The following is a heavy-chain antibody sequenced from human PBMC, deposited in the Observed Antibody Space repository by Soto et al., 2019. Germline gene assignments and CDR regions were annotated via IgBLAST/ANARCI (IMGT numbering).Heavy chain of an antibody. J-gene: IGHJ6*02. CDR3: ARCDLSYSYYYFYGMDV. D-gene: IGHD1-26*01. CDR1: GYTFTSYD. Sequence: ASVKVSCKASGYTFTSYDINWVRQATGQGLEWMGWMNPNSGNTGYAQKFQGRVTMTRNTSISTAYMELSSLRSEDTAVYYCARCDLSYSYYYFYGMDVWGQGTKVTVSS. V-gene: IGHV1-8*01. CDR2: MNPNSGNT.